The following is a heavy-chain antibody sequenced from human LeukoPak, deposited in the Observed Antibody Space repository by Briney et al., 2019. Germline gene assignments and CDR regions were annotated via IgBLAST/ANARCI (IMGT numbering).Heavy chain of an antibody. D-gene: IGHD4-23*01. V-gene: IGHV1-2*02. CDR2: INPNSGGT. CDR1: GYTFTGYY. J-gene: IGHJ4*02. CDR3: ARGPTVVTPNFDY. Sequence: GASVKVSCKASGYTFTGYYMHWVRQAPGQGLEWMGWINPNSGGTNYAQKFQGRVTMTRDTSISTAYMELSRLRSDDTAVYYCARGPTVVTPNFDYWGQGTLVTVSS.